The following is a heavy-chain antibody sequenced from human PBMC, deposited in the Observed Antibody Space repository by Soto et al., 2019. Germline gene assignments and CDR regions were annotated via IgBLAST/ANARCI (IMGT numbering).Heavy chain of an antibody. CDR1: GFTFSSYA. CDR3: ARDPFGGSVLDY. J-gene: IGHJ4*02. CDR2: ISYDGSNK. D-gene: IGHD6-25*01. Sequence: PGGSLRLSCAASGFTFSSYAMHWVRQAPGKGLEWVAVISYDGSNKYYADSVKGRFTISRDNSKNTLYLQMNSLRAEDTAVYYCARDPFGGSVLDYWGQGTLVTVSS. V-gene: IGHV3-30-3*01.